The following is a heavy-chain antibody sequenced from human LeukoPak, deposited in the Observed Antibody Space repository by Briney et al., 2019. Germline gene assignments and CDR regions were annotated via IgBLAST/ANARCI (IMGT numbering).Heavy chain of an antibody. Sequence: PSETLSLTCAVYGGFFSGYYWSWLRQPPGKGLEWLGEIKHSGSTNYNPSRKSRVTISVDTSKNQFSLKLSSVTAADTAVYYCARVPHIVVVTAIASQAFDIWGQGTMVTVSS. CDR1: GGFFSGYY. CDR3: ARVPHIVVVTAIASQAFDI. J-gene: IGHJ3*02. D-gene: IGHD2-21*02. CDR2: IKHSGST. V-gene: IGHV4-34*01.